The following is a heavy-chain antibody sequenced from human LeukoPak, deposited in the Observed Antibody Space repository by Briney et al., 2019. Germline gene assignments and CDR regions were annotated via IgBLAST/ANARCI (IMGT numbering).Heavy chain of an antibody. D-gene: IGHD1-26*01. CDR1: GFIFNRYG. Sequence: PGRSLRLSCAASGFIFNRYGMHWFRQAPGKGLEWVASTSYDGRQKHYADAVEGRFTVSRDNSKNTLYLQMNSLRAEDTAVYYCAKDLAGSGSYSFDYWGQGTLVTVSS. CDR2: TSYDGRQK. J-gene: IGHJ4*02. CDR3: AKDLAGSGSYSFDY. V-gene: IGHV3-30*18.